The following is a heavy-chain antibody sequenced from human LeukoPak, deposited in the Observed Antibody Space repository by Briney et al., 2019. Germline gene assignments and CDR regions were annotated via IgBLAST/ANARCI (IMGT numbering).Heavy chain of an antibody. D-gene: IGHD3-22*01. J-gene: IGHJ3*02. CDR3: ASPNSPAHYYDSSGYYYVGAFDI. V-gene: IGHV1-69*13. CDR2: ITPIFRTA. Sequence: SVKVSCKPSRGTLSNYAISWVRPAPGQGVEWMGGITPIFRTANYAQKFQGRVTITADESTSTAYMELSSLRSEDTAVYYCASPNSPAHYYDSSGYYYVGAFDIWGQGTMVTVSS. CDR1: RGTLSNYA.